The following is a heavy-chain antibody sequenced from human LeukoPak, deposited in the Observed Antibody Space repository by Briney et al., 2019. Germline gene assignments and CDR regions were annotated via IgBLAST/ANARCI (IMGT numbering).Heavy chain of an antibody. CDR1: GYTFTSYP. V-gene: IGHV1-18*01. J-gene: IGHJ4*02. Sequence: ASVKVSCKASGYTFTSYPICWVRQAPGQGLEWMGCISGYNGNTNYAQKLQGRVTMTTDTSTSTAYMELRSLRSDDTAVYYCARRRSEEFDFDCWGQGTLVTVSS. CDR3: ARRRSEEFDFDC. CDR2: ISGYNGNT. D-gene: IGHD6-19*01.